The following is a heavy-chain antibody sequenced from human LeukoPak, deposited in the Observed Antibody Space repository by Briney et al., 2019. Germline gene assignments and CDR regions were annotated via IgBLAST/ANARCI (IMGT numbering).Heavy chain of an antibody. J-gene: IGHJ4*02. D-gene: IGHD6-13*01. Sequence: ASVKVSCKASGYTFTSYDTNWVRQATGQGLEWMGWMNPNSGNTGYAQKFQGRVTMTRNTSISTAYMELSSLRSEDTAVYYCARGRRVGPPYSRERAVDYWGQGTLVTVSS. CDR1: GYTFTSYD. CDR3: ARGRRVGPPYSRERAVDY. V-gene: IGHV1-8*01. CDR2: MNPNSGNT.